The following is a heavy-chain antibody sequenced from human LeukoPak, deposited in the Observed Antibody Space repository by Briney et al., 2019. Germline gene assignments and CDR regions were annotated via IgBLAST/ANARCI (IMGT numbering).Heavy chain of an antibody. CDR3: ARLVAGYDAFDI. CDR1: GGSISSYY. Sequence: PSETLSLTCTVSGGSISSYYWSWIRQPPGKGLEWIGYIYYSGSTNYNPSLKSRVTISVDTSKNQFSLKLSSVTAADTAVYYCARLVAGYDAFDIWGQGTMVTVSS. D-gene: IGHD6-19*01. V-gene: IGHV4-59*01. J-gene: IGHJ3*02. CDR2: IYYSGST.